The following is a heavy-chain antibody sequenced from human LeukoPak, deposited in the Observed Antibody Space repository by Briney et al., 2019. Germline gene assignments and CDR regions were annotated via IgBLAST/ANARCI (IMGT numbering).Heavy chain of an antibody. CDR3: ARDKVDY. V-gene: IGHV4-59*01. CDR1: GGSISSYY. J-gene: IGHJ4*02. CDR2: IYYSGST. Sequence: SETLSLTCTVSGGSISSYYWSWIRQPPGKGLEWIGYIYYSGSTNYNPSLKGRVTIPVDTSKNQFSLKLSSVTAADTAVYYCARDKVDYWGQGTLVTVSS.